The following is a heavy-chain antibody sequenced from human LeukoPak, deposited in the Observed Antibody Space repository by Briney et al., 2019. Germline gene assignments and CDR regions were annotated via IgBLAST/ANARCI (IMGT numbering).Heavy chain of an antibody. D-gene: IGHD1-1*01. Sequence: PSETLSLTCAVYGGSSSDYDWSWIRQAPGKGLQWIGEINQSGATNCDPSLKSRVSMSIDTSKSQFSLSLRSVTAADTAVYFCARYVPVKTGPTRASFDYWGQGTLVTVSS. V-gene: IGHV4-34*01. CDR2: INQSGAT. J-gene: IGHJ4*02. CDR1: GGSSSDYD. CDR3: ARYVPVKTGPTRASFDY.